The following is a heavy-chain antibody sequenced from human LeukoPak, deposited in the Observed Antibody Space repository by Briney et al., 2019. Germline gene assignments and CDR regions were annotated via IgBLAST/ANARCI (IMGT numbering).Heavy chain of an antibody. CDR1: GYTFTSYG. V-gene: IGHV1-18*01. Sequence: ASVKVSCKASGYTFTSYGISWVRQAPGQGLEWMGRISAYNGNTNYAQKLQGRVTMTTDTSTSTAYMELRSLRSDDTAVYYCARGEIAVAGDPTRNYYYYYGMDVWGQGTTVTVSS. CDR3: ARGEIAVAGDPTRNYYYYYGMDV. J-gene: IGHJ6*02. D-gene: IGHD6-19*01. CDR2: ISAYNGNT.